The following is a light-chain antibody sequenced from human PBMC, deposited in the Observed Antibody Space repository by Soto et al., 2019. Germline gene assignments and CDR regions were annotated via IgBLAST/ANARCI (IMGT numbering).Light chain of an antibody. Sequence: QSALTQPASVSGSPGQSITISCTGTSSDIGTYNLVSWYQHYPGKAPKLIIYEVSYRPSGISNRFSGSKSGNTASLTISGLQAEDEADYYCSSYTTRSALGVFGGGTKLTVL. CDR1: SSDIGTYNL. J-gene: IGLJ3*02. CDR2: EVS. V-gene: IGLV2-14*02. CDR3: SSYTTRSALGV.